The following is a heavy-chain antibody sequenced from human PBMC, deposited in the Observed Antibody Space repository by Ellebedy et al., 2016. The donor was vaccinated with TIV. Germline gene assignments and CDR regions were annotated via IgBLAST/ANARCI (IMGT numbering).Heavy chain of an antibody. CDR2: IYSSGSP. Sequence: SETLSLTCTVAGGSTSSYYWDWIRQPAGKELEWIGRIYSSGSPYYNPSLKSRVTMSVDTSKNQFSLKLNSVTAADTAVYYCARHSSSWGKAFDIWGQGTMVTVSS. CDR1: GGSTSSYY. D-gene: IGHD6-13*01. V-gene: IGHV4-4*07. J-gene: IGHJ3*02. CDR3: ARHSSSWGKAFDI.